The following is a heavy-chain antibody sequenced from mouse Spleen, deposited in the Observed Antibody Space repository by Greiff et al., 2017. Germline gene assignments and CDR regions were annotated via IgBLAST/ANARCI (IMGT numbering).Heavy chain of an antibody. CDR2: IYPGSGTT. D-gene: IGHD2-10*01. Sequence: VQLQQSGAELVKPGASVKMSCKASGYTFTSYWITWVTQRPGQGLEWIGDIYPGSGTTNYNERFKSKATLTVDTSSSTAYMQLSSLTSEDSAVYYCARPYYGNFYYAMDYWGQGTSVTVSS. J-gene: IGHJ4*01. V-gene: IGHV1-55*01. CDR3: ARPYYGNFYYAMDY. CDR1: GYTFTSYW.